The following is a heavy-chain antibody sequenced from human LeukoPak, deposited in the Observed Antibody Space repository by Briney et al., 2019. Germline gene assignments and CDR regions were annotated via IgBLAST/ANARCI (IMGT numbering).Heavy chain of an antibody. Sequence: SETLSLTCKVSGGSVGSFSWSWIRQSPGKGLEWIGFIYYNGSTSYNPSLKSRVTISVDRSKSQFSLRLSSVTAADTALYYCARAVGYYGSGTSGEEWFDPWGQGTLVTVSS. CDR1: GGSVGSFS. J-gene: IGHJ5*02. CDR3: ARAVGYYGSGTSGEEWFDP. CDR2: IYYNGST. D-gene: IGHD3-10*01. V-gene: IGHV4-59*08.